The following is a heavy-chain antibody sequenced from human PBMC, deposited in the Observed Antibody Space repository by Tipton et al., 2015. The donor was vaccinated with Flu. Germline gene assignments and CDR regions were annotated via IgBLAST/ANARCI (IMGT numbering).Heavy chain of an antibody. V-gene: IGHV3-21*01. D-gene: IGHD2-2*02. CDR1: GFTFSSYS. Sequence: SLRLSCAASGFTFSSYSMNWVRQAPGKGLEWVSSISSSSSYIYYADSVKGRFTISRDNAKNSLYLQMNSLRAEDTAVYYCARDGHCSSTSCYTHYYYYYMDVWGKGTTVTVSS. CDR2: ISSSSSYI. J-gene: IGHJ6*03. CDR3: ARDGHCSSTSCYTHYYYYYMDV.